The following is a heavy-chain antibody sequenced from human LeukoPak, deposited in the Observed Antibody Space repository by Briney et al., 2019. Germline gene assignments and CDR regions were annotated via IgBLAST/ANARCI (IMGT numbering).Heavy chain of an antibody. J-gene: IGHJ5*02. Sequence: PGGFLRLSCSASGFTVSSNYMRWVRQSPGKGLEWVSVIYSGGSTYYADSVKGRFTISRDNSKNTLYLQMNSLRAEDTAVYYCARVWYSSGLNWFDPWGQGTLVTVSS. V-gene: IGHV3-53*01. CDR3: ARVWYSSGLNWFDP. D-gene: IGHD6-19*01. CDR2: IYSGGST. CDR1: GFTVSSNY.